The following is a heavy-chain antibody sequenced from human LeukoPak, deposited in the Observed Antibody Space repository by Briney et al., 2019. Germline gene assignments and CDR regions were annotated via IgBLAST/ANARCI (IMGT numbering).Heavy chain of an antibody. CDR3: ARGTNSRYAFDI. D-gene: IGHD1-14*01. V-gene: IGHV4-59*01. CDR2: IYYSGST. CDR1: GGSISSYY. Sequence: SETLSLTCTVSGGSISSYYWSWIRQPPGKGLEWIGYIYYSGSTNYNPSLKSRVTISVDTSKNQFSLKLSSVTAADTAVYYCARGTNSRYAFDIWGQGTMVTVPS. J-gene: IGHJ3*02.